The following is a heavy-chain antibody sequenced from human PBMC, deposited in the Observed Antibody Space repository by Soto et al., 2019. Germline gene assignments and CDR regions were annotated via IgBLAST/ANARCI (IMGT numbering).Heavy chain of an antibody. CDR3: AKGKYSCSWYFDS. V-gene: IGHV3-23*01. Sequence: EVQLLESGGGLVQPGGSLRLSCAASGFLLSSYAMTWVRQAPGKTLEWVSTIGSSGTSIFYADSVKGRFTISRDESKKTVYLKMDNLRADDTAVYYCAKGKYSCSWYFDSWGQGTLVTVSS. CDR2: IGSSGTSI. CDR1: GFLLSSYA. D-gene: IGHD6-13*01. J-gene: IGHJ4*02.